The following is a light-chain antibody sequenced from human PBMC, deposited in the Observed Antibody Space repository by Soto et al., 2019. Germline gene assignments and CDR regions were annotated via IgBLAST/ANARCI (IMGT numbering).Light chain of an antibody. CDR1: PISSN. CDR2: GAS. Sequence: EIVLTQSPASLSVSPVDRVTLSFRAGPISSNLAWHQQRPGQAPRLLIYGASTRATGIPARFSGSGSGTEFTLTISSLQSEDFAVYYCQQYNNWPWTFGQGTKVDIK. CDR3: QQYNNWPWT. J-gene: IGKJ1*01. V-gene: IGKV3-15*01.